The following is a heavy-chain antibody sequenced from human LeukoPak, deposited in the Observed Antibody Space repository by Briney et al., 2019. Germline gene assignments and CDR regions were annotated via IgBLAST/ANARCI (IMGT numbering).Heavy chain of an antibody. D-gene: IGHD3-22*01. CDR2: INHSGGT. CDR3: ARAPYYYDSSGYHAYSVDY. Sequence: TSETLSLTCAVYGGSFSGYYWSWIRQPPGKGLEWIGEINHSGGTNYNPSLKSRVTISVDTSKNQFSLKLSSVTAADTAVYYCARAPYYYDSSGYHAYSVDYWGQGTLVTVSS. J-gene: IGHJ4*02. V-gene: IGHV4-34*01. CDR1: GGSFSGYY.